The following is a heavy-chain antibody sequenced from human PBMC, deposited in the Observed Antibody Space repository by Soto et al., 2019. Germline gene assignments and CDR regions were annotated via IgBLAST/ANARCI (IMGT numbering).Heavy chain of an antibody. J-gene: IGHJ4*02. D-gene: IGHD1-26*01. V-gene: IGHV4-59*08. CDR1: GGTIISCY. CDR2: IYYSGST. Sequence: SETLSLTCTVSGGTIISCYWSWIRQPPGKGLEWIGYIYYSGSTNCNPSLKRRVTISVDTSKNQFSLKLSSVTAADTAVYYCARRYGSAIDYWGQGTLVTVSS. CDR3: ARRYGSAIDY.